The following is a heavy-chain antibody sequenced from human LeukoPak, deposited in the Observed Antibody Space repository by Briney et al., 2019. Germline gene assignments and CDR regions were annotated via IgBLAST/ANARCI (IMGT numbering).Heavy chain of an antibody. Sequence: SETLSLTCAVYGGSFSGYYWSWIRQPPGKGLEWIGEINHSGSTNYNPSFKSRVTISVDTSKNQFSLKLSSVTAADTAVYYCARGQQLEAYFDYWGQGTLVTVSS. J-gene: IGHJ4*02. V-gene: IGHV4-34*01. CDR1: GGSFSGYY. D-gene: IGHD6-13*01. CDR2: INHSGST. CDR3: ARGQQLEAYFDY.